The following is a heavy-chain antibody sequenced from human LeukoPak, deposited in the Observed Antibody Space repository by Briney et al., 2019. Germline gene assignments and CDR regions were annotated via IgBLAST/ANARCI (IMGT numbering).Heavy chain of an antibody. D-gene: IGHD5-24*01. CDR1: GFTVSSNY. CDR3: AKDQDGYNY. Sequence: GGSLRLSCAASGFTVSSNYMSWVRQAPGKGLEWVSAISGSGGSTYYADSVKGRFTISRDNSKNTLYLQMNSLRAEDTAVYYCAKDQDGYNYWGQGTLVTVSS. V-gene: IGHV3-23*01. CDR2: ISGSGGST. J-gene: IGHJ4*02.